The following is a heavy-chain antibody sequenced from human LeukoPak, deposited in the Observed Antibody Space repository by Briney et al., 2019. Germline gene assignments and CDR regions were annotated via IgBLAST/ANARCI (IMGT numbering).Heavy chain of an antibody. V-gene: IGHV1-18*01. Sequence: ASVKVSCKASGYSLTSNAITWVRQAPGQGLEWVGWISPNNGNTNYAQKLQGRVTMTTDTSTSTVYMELTSLRSDDTAVYYCARDLGTFYCSSTSCYGGYFDYWGQGTLVTVSS. CDR1: GYSLTSNA. J-gene: IGHJ4*02. CDR2: ISPNNGNT. D-gene: IGHD2-2*01. CDR3: ARDLGTFYCSSTSCYGGYFDY.